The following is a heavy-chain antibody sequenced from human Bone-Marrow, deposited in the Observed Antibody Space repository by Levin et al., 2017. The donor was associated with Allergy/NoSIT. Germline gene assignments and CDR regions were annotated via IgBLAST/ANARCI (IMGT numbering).Heavy chain of an antibody. V-gene: IGHV3-48*03. Sequence: LSLTCVASGFTFRNYEMNWVRQAPGKGLEWVSYISSTGSTIYYADSVKGRFTISRDNAKNSLYLQMHSLRAEDTAIYYCARDGVVGTVLSDFWGQGTLVTVSS. J-gene: IGHJ4*02. CDR2: ISSTGSTI. D-gene: IGHD6-19*01. CDR1: GFTFRNYE. CDR3: ARDGVVGTVLSDF.